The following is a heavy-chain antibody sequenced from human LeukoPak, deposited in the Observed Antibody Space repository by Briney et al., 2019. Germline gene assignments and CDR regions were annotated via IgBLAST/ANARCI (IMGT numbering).Heavy chain of an antibody. CDR1: GGSISTGSYY. CDR3: ARSSAGVPFDY. D-gene: IGHD6-13*01. Sequence: SSETLSLTCTVSGGSISTGSYYWGWVRQPPGKGLEYIGSISYSGTTYYNPSLKSRVTISVHTSKNHFSLNLSSVSAADTAVYYCARSSAGVPFDYWGQGTLVTVSS. J-gene: IGHJ4*02. V-gene: IGHV4-39*02. CDR2: ISYSGTT.